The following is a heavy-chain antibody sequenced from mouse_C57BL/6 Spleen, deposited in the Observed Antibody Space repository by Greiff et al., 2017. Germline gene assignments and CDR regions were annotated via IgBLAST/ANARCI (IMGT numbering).Heavy chain of an antibody. CDR3: ARREGYDYDNYAMDY. Sequence: VQLQQSGPELVKPGASVKISCKASGYSFTDYNMNWVKQSNGKSLEWIGVINPNYGTTSYNQKFKGKATLTVDQSSSTAYMQINSLTSEDSAVYYCARREGYDYDNYAMDYWGQGTSVTVSS. D-gene: IGHD2-4*01. V-gene: IGHV1-39*01. J-gene: IGHJ4*01. CDR2: INPNYGTT. CDR1: GYSFTDYN.